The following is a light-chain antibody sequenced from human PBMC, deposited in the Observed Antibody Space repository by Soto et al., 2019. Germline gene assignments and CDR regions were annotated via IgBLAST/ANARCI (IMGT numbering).Light chain of an antibody. CDR1: SSDVGGYNY. J-gene: IGLJ1*01. CDR2: EVS. V-gene: IGLV2-14*01. CDR3: SSYTSSSTPLYV. Sequence: QSVLTQPPSVSGSPGQSITISCTGTSSDVGGYNYVSWYQHHPGKAPKLMIYEVSNRPSGVSNRFSGSKSGNTASLTISGLQAEDEADYYSSSYTSSSTPLYVFGTGTKVTVL.